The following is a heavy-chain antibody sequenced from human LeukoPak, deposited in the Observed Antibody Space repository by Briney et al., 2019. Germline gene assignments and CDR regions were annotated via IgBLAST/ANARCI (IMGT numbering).Heavy chain of an antibody. Sequence: ASVKVSCRASRYTITDYYMHWVRQAPGQGLEWMGWINPNSGDTKYAQRFQGRVTMTRDTSISTAYMELSSLRSDDAAVYYCARAGLIQLWLRPHFDYWGQGTLVTVSS. CDR2: INPNSGDT. CDR3: ARAGLIQLWLRPHFDY. J-gene: IGHJ4*02. D-gene: IGHD5-18*01. V-gene: IGHV1-2*02. CDR1: RYTITDYY.